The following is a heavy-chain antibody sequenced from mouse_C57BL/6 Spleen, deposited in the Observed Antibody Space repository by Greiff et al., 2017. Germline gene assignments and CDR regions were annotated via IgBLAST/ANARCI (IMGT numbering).Heavy chain of an antibody. D-gene: IGHD1-1*01. J-gene: IGHJ1*03. CDR3: ARSGGSGYAEADFDG. CDR2: INPSNGGT. CDR1: GYTFTSYW. Sequence: QVQLKQSGTELVKPGASVKLSCTASGYTFTSYWMHWVKQRPGQGLEWIGSINPSNGGTNYNEKFKSKATLTVDKSSSTAYLQLSSLTSEDSAVYDCARSGGSGYAEADFDGWGTGTTVTVST. V-gene: IGHV1-53*01.